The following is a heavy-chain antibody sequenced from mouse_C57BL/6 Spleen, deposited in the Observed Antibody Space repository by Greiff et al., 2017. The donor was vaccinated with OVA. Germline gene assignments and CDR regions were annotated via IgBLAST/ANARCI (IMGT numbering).Heavy chain of an antibody. CDR3: TTTGTVDY. D-gene: IGHD4-1*01. Sequence: VKLMESGAELVRPGASVTLSCKASGYTFTDYEMHWVKQTPVHGLEWIGAIDPETGGTAYNQKFKGKAILTADKSSSTAYMELRSLTSEDSAVYYCTTTGTVDYWGQGTTLTVSS. J-gene: IGHJ2*01. CDR1: GYTFTDYE. V-gene: IGHV1-15*01. CDR2: IDPETGGT.